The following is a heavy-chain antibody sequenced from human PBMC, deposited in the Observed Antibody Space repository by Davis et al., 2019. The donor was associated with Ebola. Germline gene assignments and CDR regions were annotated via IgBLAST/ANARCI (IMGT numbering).Heavy chain of an antibody. J-gene: IGHJ5*01. Sequence: GESLKISCVVSGISLKTCAMSWVRQAPTKGLEWVAVISYDGLNTYYADSVKGRFTISRDSTKNTVDLQMDSLSLEDTGLYYCAREGGTSGRCGWFDSWGQGTLVTVSS. D-gene: IGHD6-19*01. CDR3: AREGGTSGRCGWFDS. CDR2: ISYDGLNT. V-gene: IGHV3-30-3*01. CDR1: GISLKTCA.